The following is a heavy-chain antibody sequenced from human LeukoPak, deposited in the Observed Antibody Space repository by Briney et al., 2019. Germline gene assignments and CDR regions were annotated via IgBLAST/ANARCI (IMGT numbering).Heavy chain of an antibody. V-gene: IGHV1-24*01. J-gene: IGHJ3*02. CDR1: GYTLTELS. CDR2: FDPEDGET. CDR3: ATNIVVVPAADHGAFDI. D-gene: IGHD2-2*01. Sequence: ASVKVSCKVSGYTLTELSMHWVRQAPGKGLEWMGGFDPEDGETIYAQKFQGRVTVTEDTSTDTAYMELSSLRSEDTAVYYCATNIVVVPAADHGAFDIWGQGTMVTVSS.